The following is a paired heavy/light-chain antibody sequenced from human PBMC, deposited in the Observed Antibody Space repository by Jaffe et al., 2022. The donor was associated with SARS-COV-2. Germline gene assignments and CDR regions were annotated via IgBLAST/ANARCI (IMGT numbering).Light chain of an antibody. CDR3: QQYTKWPT. Sequence: EIVMTQFPATLSVSPGDRATLSCRASQSVFSNLAWYQQKPGQAPRLLIYAASTRATGFPARFSGSGSGTEFTLTISSLQSEDFAVYYCQQYTKWPTFGQGTKVEIK. J-gene: IGKJ1*01. CDR2: AAS. V-gene: IGKV3-15*01. CDR1: QSVFSN.
Heavy chain of an antibody. Sequence: QLQVQESGPGLVKPSETLSLTCTVSGGSISTNNYYWGWIRQPPGKGLEWIGSVYYSGTTYYNPSLQSRVTISVDTSKNQFSLKVSSVTAADTAVYYCARHTGTSGLDWFDPWGQGTLVTVSS. D-gene: IGHD1-7*01. CDR3: ARHTGTSGLDWFDP. CDR2: VYYSGTT. V-gene: IGHV4-39*01. J-gene: IGHJ5*02. CDR1: GGSISTNNYY.